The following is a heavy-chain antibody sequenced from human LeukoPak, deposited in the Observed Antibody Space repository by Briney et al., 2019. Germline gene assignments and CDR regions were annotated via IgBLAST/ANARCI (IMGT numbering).Heavy chain of an antibody. CDR2: INPSGGST. V-gene: IGHV1-46*01. J-gene: IGHJ4*02. CDR3: ARVGGDDYADLYFDC. Sequence: ASVKVSCKASGYTFTSYYIHWVRQAPGQGLEWMGLINPSGGSTNYAQKFQGRVTMTRDTSTSTIYMELSSLTSEDTAVYYCARVGGDDYADLYFDCWGQGTLVTVSS. CDR1: GYTFTSYY. D-gene: IGHD4-17*01.